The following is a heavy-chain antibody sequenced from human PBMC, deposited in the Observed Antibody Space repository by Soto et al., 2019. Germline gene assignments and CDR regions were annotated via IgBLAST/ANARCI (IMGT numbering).Heavy chain of an antibody. V-gene: IGHV4-31*03. D-gene: IGHD3-22*01. J-gene: IGHJ4*02. CDR2: IFYDGTT. Sequence: QVQLQESGPGLVRPSQTLSLTCTVSGGSVNSDTYYWNWIRQHPGKGLEWIGYIFYDGTTYYNPSLKSRVSISVDTSQNQFSLKVNSMTAADTAVYYCAREAAMIISGYLDSWGQGTLVTVSS. CDR1: GGSVNSDTYY. CDR3: AREAAMIISGYLDS.